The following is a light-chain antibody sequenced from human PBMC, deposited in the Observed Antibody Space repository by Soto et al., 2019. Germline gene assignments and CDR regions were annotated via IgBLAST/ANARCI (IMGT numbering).Light chain of an antibody. CDR1: HSVSSD. V-gene: IGKV3-15*01. J-gene: IGKJ5*01. CDR2: GAS. CDR3: QQRSNWPIT. Sequence: IVMTQSPATLSVSPGERATLSCKASHSVSSDLAWYQQKPGQAPRLLIYGASTRAIGIPARFSGSGSGTEFTLTISDVQPEDFAVYYCQQRSNWPITFGQGTRLEIK.